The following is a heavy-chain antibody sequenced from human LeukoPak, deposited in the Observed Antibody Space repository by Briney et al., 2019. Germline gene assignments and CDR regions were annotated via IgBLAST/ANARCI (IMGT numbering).Heavy chain of an antibody. CDR1: GASFSFYY. CDR3: ARRSQDFDF. CDR2: INHSGSS. Sequence: SETLSLTCAVDGASFSFYYWSWIRQTPGKGLEWIGEINHSGSSNYNPSLKSRVTISVDTSKNQFSLKLNSVTAADTAVYYCARRSQDFDFWGQGILVTVSA. V-gene: IGHV4-34*01. J-gene: IGHJ4*02.